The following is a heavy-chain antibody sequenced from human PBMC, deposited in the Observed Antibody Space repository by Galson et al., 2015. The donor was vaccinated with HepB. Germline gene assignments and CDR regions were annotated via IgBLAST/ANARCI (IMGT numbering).Heavy chain of an antibody. V-gene: IGHV1-46*01. D-gene: IGHD3-22*01. CDR3: ARDQSYYYDSSGYYSPYYYYGMDV. CDR2: INPSGGST. CDR1: GYTFTSYY. Sequence: SVKVSCKASGYTFTSYYMHWVRQAPGQGLEWMGIINPSGGSTSYAQKFQGRVTMTRDTSTSTVYMELSSLRSEDTAVYYCARDQSYYYDSSGYYSPYYYYGMDVWGQGTTVTVSS. J-gene: IGHJ6*02.